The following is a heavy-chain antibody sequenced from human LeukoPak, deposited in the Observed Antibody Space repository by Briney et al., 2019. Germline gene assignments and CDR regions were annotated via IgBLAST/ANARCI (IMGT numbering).Heavy chain of an antibody. J-gene: IGHJ4*02. D-gene: IGHD6-13*01. V-gene: IGHV4-59*12. CDR3: ARRAAALDS. CDR2: FHHSGNT. Sequence: SETLSLTCSVSGASISRYYWSWIRQPPGKGLAWIGYFHHSGNTNCSPSLSSRITMSVDTSKNQFSLRLNSVTAADTAIYYCARRAAALDSWGQGTLVTVSS. CDR1: GASISRYY.